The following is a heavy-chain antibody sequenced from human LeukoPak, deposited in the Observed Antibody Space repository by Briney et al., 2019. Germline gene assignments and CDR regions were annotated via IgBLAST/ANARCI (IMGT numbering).Heavy chain of an antibody. D-gene: IGHD6-13*01. V-gene: IGHV4-38-2*01. CDR3: ARPHSSSWYRVAFDI. J-gene: IGHJ3*02. CDR1: GYSISSGYY. CDR2: IYHSGGT. Sequence: SETLSLTCAVSGYSISSGYYWGWIRQPPGKGLEWIGSIYHSGGTYYNPSLKSRVTISVDTSKNQFSLKLSSVTAADTAVYYCARPHSSSWYRVAFDIWGQGTMVTVSS.